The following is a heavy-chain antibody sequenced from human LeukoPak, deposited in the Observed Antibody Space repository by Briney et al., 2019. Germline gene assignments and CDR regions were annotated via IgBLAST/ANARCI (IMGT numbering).Heavy chain of an antibody. V-gene: IGHV3-23*01. CDR2: ISGSGGSS. Sequence: GGSLRLSCAASGFTFSSYAMSWVRQAPGKGLEWVSAISGSGGSSYYADSVKGRFTISRDNSKNTLYLQMNSLRAEDTAVYYCAKDRNRWGLTPPFDYWGQGTLVTVSS. J-gene: IGHJ4*02. CDR3: AKDRNRWGLTPPFDY. D-gene: IGHD1-14*01. CDR1: GFTFSSYA.